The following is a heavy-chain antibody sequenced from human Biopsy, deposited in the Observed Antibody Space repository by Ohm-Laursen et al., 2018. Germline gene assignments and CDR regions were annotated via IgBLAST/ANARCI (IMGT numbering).Heavy chain of an antibody. D-gene: IGHD4-23*01. CDR3: ARGSNDFGGLYFPR. Sequence: TLSLPWAGSSGSFTGHYWSWIRQPPGKGLEWIGHISYTGYTSYNASLKSRVTISVDTSRNHFSLRLSSLTAADTAVYYCARGSNDFGGLYFPRWGQGTLLTVSS. V-gene: IGHV4-59*11. CDR1: SGSFTGHY. CDR2: ISYTGYT. J-gene: IGHJ4*02.